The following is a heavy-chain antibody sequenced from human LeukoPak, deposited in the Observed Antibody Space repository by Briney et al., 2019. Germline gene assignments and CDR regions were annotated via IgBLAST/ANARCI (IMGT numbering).Heavy chain of an antibody. CDR3: ARLGSSGWYVNWFDP. CDR1: GGSISSSIYY. D-gene: IGHD6-19*01. Sequence: SETLSLTCTVSGGSISSSIYYWGWIRQPPGKGLEWIGSIYYNANTYYNPSLKSRITISVDTSKNQFSLRLSSVTAADTAVYYCARLGSSGWYVNWFDPWGQGTLVTVSS. V-gene: IGHV4-39*07. CDR2: IYYNANT. J-gene: IGHJ5*02.